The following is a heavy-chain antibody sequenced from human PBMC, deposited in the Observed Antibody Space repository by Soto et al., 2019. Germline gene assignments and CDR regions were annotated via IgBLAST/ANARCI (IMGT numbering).Heavy chain of an antibody. Sequence: GGSLRLSCAASGFTFSSYAMSWVRQAPGKGLEWVSAISGSGGSTYYADSVKGRFTISRDNSKNTLYLQMNSLRAEDTAVYYCAKGPTSAVKNYGMDVWGQGTTFTVSS. CDR3: AKGPTSAVKNYGMDV. D-gene: IGHD2-2*01. J-gene: IGHJ6*02. V-gene: IGHV3-23*01. CDR2: ISGSGGST. CDR1: GFTFSSYA.